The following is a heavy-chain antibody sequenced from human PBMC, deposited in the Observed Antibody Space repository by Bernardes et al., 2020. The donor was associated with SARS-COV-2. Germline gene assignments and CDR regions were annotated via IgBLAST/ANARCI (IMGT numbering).Heavy chain of an antibody. CDR2: IWYDGSNK. V-gene: IGHV3-33*01. J-gene: IGHJ6*02. Sequence: GGSLRLSCAASGFTFSSYGMHWVRQAPGKGLEWVAVIWYDGSNKYYADSVKGRFTISRDNSKNTLYLQMNSLRAEDTAVYYCARDPHYGVTPYYGIDVWGQGTTVTVSS. D-gene: IGHD4-17*01. CDR3: ARDPHYGVTPYYGIDV. CDR1: GFTFSSYG.